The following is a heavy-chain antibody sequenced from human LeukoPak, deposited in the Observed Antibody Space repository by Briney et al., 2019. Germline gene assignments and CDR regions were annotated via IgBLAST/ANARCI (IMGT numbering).Heavy chain of an antibody. J-gene: IGHJ6*02. D-gene: IGHD7-27*01. V-gene: IGHV3-48*03. Sequence: GGSLRLSCAASGFTFRGFEMNWVRQAPGKGLEWISYISSSGSTIYYADSVKGRFTISRDNAKNSLYLQMNSLRAEDTAVYYCASPNWGLHGMDDWGQGTTVTVSS. CDR2: ISSSGSTI. CDR3: ASPNWGLHGMDD. CDR1: GFTFRGFE.